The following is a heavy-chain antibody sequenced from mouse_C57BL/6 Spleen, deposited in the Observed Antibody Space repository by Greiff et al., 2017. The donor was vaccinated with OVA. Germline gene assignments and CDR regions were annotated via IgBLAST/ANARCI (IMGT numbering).Heavy chain of an antibody. V-gene: IGHV1-15*01. J-gene: IGHJ2*01. CDR1: GYTFTDYE. Sequence: QVQLKQSGAELVRPGASVTLSCKASGYTFTDYEMHWVKQTPVHGLEWIGAIDPETGGTAYNQKFKGKAILTADKSSSTAYMELRSLTSEDSAVDYCTRRVYDPDYFDYWGQGTTLTVSS. CDR3: TRRVYDPDYFDY. D-gene: IGHD2-3*01. CDR2: IDPETGGT.